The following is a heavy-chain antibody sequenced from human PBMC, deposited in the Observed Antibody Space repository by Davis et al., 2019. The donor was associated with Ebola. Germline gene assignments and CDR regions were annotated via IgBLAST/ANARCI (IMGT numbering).Heavy chain of an antibody. CDR2: IYYSGST. J-gene: IGHJ4*02. V-gene: IGHV4-59*11. CDR3: ARGRYYDSSGYYGFDY. D-gene: IGHD3-22*01. Sequence: PSETLSLTCTVSGGSISSHYWSWIRQPPGKGLEWIGYIYYSGSTNYNPSLKSRVTISVDTSKNQFSLKLSSVTAADTAVYYCARGRYYDSSGYYGFDYWGQGTLVTVSS. CDR1: GGSISSHY.